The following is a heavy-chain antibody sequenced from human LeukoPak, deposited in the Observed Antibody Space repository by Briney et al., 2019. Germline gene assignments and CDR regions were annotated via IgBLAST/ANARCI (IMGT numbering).Heavy chain of an antibody. CDR2: IKQDGSEA. Sequence: GGSLRLSCGASGFTFGSYWMDWVRQSSDQGLEWVANIKQDGSEAYYLDSVKGRFTISRDNAKNALFLQMNSLRAEDTAVYYCTRSLDYWGQGTLVTVSS. V-gene: IGHV3-7*01. J-gene: IGHJ4*02. CDR3: TRSLDY. CDR1: GFTFGSYW.